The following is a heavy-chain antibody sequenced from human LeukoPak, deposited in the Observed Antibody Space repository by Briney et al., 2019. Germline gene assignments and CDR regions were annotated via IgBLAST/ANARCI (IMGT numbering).Heavy chain of an antibody. J-gene: IGHJ3*02. CDR1: GGSISSYY. V-gene: IGHV4-4*07. D-gene: IGHD3-3*01. Sequence: SETLSPTCTVSGGSISSYYWNWMRQPAGKGLEWVGCIYSSGSTNYNPSLKSRVTMSVDTSKNQFSLKVSSVTAADAALYYCVRDNDFRASDIWGQGTKVTVSS. CDR2: IYSSGST. CDR3: VRDNDFRASDI.